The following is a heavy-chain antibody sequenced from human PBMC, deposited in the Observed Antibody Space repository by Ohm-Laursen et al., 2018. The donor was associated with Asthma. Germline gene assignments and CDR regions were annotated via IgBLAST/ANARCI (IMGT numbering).Heavy chain of an antibody. CDR1: GFTFSDYY. J-gene: IGHJ4*02. V-gene: IGHV3-11*04. D-gene: IGHD3-3*01. Sequence: SLRLSCSASGFTFSDYYMSWIRQAPGKGLEWVSYISSSGSTIYYADSVNGRFTVSRDDSKNTLYLQMNSLRPDDTAVYYCARDVMEWYLPAFDFWGQGTLVTVSS. CDR2: ISSSGSTI. CDR3: ARDVMEWYLPAFDF.